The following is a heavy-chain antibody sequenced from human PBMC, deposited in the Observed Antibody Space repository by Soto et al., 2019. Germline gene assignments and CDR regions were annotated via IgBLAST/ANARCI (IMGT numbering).Heavy chain of an antibody. D-gene: IGHD1-7*01. J-gene: IGHJ6*02. CDR2: IYYSGST. CDR3: VRQGIGELHGLVDV. CDR1: GGSISSSSYY. Sequence: SETLSLTCTVSGGSISSSSYYWGWIRQPPGKGLEWIGSIYYSGSTYYNPSLKSRVTISVDTSKNQFSLKLSSVTAADTAVYYCVRQGIGELHGLVDVWGQGTTVTV. V-gene: IGHV4-39*01.